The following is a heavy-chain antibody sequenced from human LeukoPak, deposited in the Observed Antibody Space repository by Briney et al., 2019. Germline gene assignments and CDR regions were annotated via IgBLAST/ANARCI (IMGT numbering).Heavy chain of an antibody. Sequence: ASVKVSCKASGYTFTSYYMHWVRQAPGQGLEWMGIINPSGGSTSYAQKFQGRVTMTRDTSTSTVYMELSSLRSEDTAVYYCASTPHCSGGSCYVYYFGYWGQGTLVTVSS. J-gene: IGHJ4*02. CDR1: GYTFTSYY. CDR3: ASTPHCSGGSCYVYYFGY. CDR2: INPSGGST. D-gene: IGHD2-15*01. V-gene: IGHV1-46*01.